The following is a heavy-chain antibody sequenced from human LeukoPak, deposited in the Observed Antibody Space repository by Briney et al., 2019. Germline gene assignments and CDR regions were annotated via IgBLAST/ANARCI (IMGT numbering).Heavy chain of an antibody. Sequence: PGGSLRLSCAASGFTFSSYEMNWVRQPPGKGPEWIGEINHSGSTNYNPSLKSRVTISVDTSKNQFSLKLSSVTAADTAVYYCARSLWFGELFFDYWGQGTLVTVSS. D-gene: IGHD3-10*01. CDR1: GFTFSSYE. J-gene: IGHJ4*02. CDR2: INHSGST. CDR3: ARSLWFGELFFDY. V-gene: IGHV4-34*08.